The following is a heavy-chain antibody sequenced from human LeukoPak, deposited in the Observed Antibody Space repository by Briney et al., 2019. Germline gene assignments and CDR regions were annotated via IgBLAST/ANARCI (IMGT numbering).Heavy chain of an antibody. CDR2: INHSGST. Sequence: SETLSLTCAVYGGSFSGYYWSWIRQPPGKGLEWIGEINHSGSTNYNPSLKSRVTISVDTSKNQFSLKLSSVTAADTAVYYCARGPTYRFDYWGQGTLVTVSS. CDR1: GGSFSGYY. J-gene: IGHJ4*02. CDR3: ARGPTYRFDY. D-gene: IGHD2/OR15-2a*01. V-gene: IGHV4-34*01.